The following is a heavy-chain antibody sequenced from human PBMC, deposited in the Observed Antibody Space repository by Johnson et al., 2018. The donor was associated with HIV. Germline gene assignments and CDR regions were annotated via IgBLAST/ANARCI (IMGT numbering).Heavy chain of an antibody. CDR2: ISYDGSNK. D-gene: IGHD1-1*01. CDR3: AKPSTESAFDI. V-gene: IGHV3-30*18. CDR1: GFTFSSYA. Sequence: QMQLVESGGGVVQPGRSLRLSCAASGFTFSSYAMHWVRQAPGKGLEWVAVISYDGSNKYYADSVKGRFTISRDNSKNTLYLQMNSLRAEDTAVYYCAKPSTESAFDIWGQGTMVTVSS. J-gene: IGHJ3*02.